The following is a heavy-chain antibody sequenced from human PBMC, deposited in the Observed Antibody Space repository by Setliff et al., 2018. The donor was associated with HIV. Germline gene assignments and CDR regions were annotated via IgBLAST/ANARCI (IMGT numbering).Heavy chain of an antibody. V-gene: IGHV4-4*07. D-gene: IGHD2-21*02. CDR2: IYPTGSA. CDR1: GGSIIGRY. J-gene: IGHJ5*02. CDR3: ARDSVSGVVTADNNWFDP. Sequence: SETLSLTCTVSGGSIIGRYWSWIRQPAGKGLEWIGRIYPTGSANYNPSLKSRAIISVDTSKNQFSLKLSSVTAADTAVYYCARDSVSGVVTADNNWFDPWGQGTLVTVSS.